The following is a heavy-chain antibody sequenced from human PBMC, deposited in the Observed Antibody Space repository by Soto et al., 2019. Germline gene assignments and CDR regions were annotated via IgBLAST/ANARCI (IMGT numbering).Heavy chain of an antibody. V-gene: IGHV4-4*07. D-gene: IGHD3-10*01. Sequence: SETLSLTCSVSGGSINSYWWSWIRQPAGKGLEWIGRVYSSGTTDYNPSLNSRATMSVETSKNQFSLKLSSVTAADTAVYYCAREIGSYAYGEGYLGQGSQGTVS. CDR3: AREIGSYAYGEGY. J-gene: IGHJ4*02. CDR1: GGSINSYW. CDR2: VYSSGTT.